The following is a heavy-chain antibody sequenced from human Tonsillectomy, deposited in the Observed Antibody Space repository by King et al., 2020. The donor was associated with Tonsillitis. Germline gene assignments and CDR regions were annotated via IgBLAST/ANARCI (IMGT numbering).Heavy chain of an antibody. CDR1: GFTFSSYG. D-gene: IGHD3-22*01. CDR2: ISYDGSNK. Sequence: HVQLVESGGGVVQPGRSLRLSCAASGFTFSSYGMHWVRQAPGKGLEWVAVISYDGSNKYYADSVKGRFTISRDNSKNTLYLQMNSLRAEDTAVYYCARGDDSSGYYWSFDYWGQGTLVTVSS. CDR3: ARGDDSSGYYWSFDY. V-gene: IGHV3-33*05. J-gene: IGHJ4*02.